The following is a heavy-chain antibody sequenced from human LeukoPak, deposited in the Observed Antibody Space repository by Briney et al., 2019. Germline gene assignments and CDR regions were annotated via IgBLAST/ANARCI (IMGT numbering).Heavy chain of an antibody. Sequence: PGRSLRLSCAASGFTFSSYGMHWVRQAPGKGLEWVAVISYDGSNKYYADSVKGRFTISRDNSKNTLYLQMNSLRAEDTAVYYCARDAYYYDSSGYSAFDIWGQGTMVTVSS. CDR2: ISYDGSNK. V-gene: IGHV3-30*03. CDR1: GFTFSSYG. D-gene: IGHD3-22*01. CDR3: ARDAYYYDSSGYSAFDI. J-gene: IGHJ3*02.